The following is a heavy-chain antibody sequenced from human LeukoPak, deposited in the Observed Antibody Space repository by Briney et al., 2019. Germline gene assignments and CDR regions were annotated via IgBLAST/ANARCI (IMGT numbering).Heavy chain of an antibody. CDR1: GLTFSDYS. CDR2: ISAGGGST. CDR3: AKDAAGPEY. D-gene: IGHD6-13*01. Sequence: PGGSLRLSCVASGLTFSDYSMTWVRDAPGKGLFWVSGISAGGGSTYYADSVKGRFTISRDNSRNTLYLQMSSLRAEDTAVYYCAKDAAGPEYWGQGTLVTVSS. J-gene: IGHJ4*02. V-gene: IGHV3-23*01.